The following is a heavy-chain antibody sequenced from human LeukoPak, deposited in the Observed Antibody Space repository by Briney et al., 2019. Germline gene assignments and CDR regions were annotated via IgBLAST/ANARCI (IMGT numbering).Heavy chain of an antibody. V-gene: IGHV1-2*06. D-gene: IGHD5-18*01. Sequence: ASVKVSCKASGYTFAGYYMHWVRQAPGQGLEWMGRINPNSGGTNYAQKFQGRVTMTRDTSISTAYMELSRLRSDDTAVYYCARVGGGYSYGWVYWGQGTLVTVSS. CDR3: ARVGGGYSYGWVY. J-gene: IGHJ4*02. CDR1: GYTFAGYY. CDR2: INPNSGGT.